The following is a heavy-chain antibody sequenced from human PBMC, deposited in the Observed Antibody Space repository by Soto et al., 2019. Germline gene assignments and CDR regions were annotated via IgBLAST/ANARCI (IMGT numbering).Heavy chain of an antibody. CDR3: AIPTARIAAAGTVGWGEL. CDR1: GFTFSSYG. V-gene: IGHV3-33*01. Sequence: GGSLRLSCAASGFTFSSYGMHWVRQAPGKGLEWVAVIWYDGSNKYYADSVKGRFTISRDNSKNTLYLQMNSLRAEDTAVYYCAIPTARIAAAGTVGWGELWGQGTLVTVSS. J-gene: IGHJ4*02. D-gene: IGHD6-13*01. CDR2: IWYDGSNK.